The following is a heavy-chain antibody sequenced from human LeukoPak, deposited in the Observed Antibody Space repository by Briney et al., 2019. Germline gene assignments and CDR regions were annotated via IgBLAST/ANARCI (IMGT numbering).Heavy chain of an antibody. D-gene: IGHD4-11*01. CDR2: IYPGDSDT. J-gene: IGHJ5*02. CDR1: GYNFTSYW. CDR3: ARYSRTNWFDP. V-gene: IGHV5-51*01. Sequence: GESLKISCKGSGYNFTSYWIGWVRQMPGKGLEWMGIIYPGDSDTRYSPSFQGQVTISADKSISTAYLRWSSLKASDTAMYYCARYSRTNWFDPWGQGTLVTVSS.